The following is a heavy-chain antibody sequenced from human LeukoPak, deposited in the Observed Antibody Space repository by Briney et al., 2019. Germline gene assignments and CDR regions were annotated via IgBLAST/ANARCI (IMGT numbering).Heavy chain of an antibody. CDR2: ISSSGSTI. V-gene: IGHV3-48*03. CDR3: ASGWGGYYDSSGPIGVDY. D-gene: IGHD3-22*01. CDR1: GFTFSSYE. J-gene: IGHJ4*02. Sequence: PGGSLRLSCAASGFTFSSYEMNWVRQAPGKGLEWVSYISSSGSTIYYADSVKGRFTISRDNAKNSLYLLMNSLRAEDTAVYYCASGWGGYYDSSGPIGVDYWGQGTLVTVSS.